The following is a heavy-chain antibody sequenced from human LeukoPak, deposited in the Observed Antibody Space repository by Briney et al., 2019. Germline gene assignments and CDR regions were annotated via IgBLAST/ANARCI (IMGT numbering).Heavy chain of an antibody. D-gene: IGHD1-26*01. V-gene: IGHV1-24*01. CDR3: ATNAPEGATPYYYYGMDV. CDR2: FDPEDGET. Sequence: ASVKVSCKVSGYTLTELSMHWVRQAPGKGLEWMGGFDPEDGETIYAQKFQGRVTMTEDTSTDTAYMELSSLRSEDTAVYYCATNAPEGATPYYYYGMDVWGQGTTVTVSS. CDR1: GYTLTELS. J-gene: IGHJ6*02.